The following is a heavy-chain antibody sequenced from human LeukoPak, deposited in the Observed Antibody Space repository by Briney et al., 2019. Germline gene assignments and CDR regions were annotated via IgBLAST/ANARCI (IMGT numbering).Heavy chain of an antibody. CDR2: ISGSGGST. D-gene: IGHD1-26*01. V-gene: IGHV3-23*01. CDR3: AKDGSGYSIAYYFDY. J-gene: IGHJ4*02. CDR1: GFTFSSYA. Sequence: GGSLRLSCAASGFTFSSYAMSWVRQAPGKGLEWVSAISGSGGSTYYADSVKGRFTISRDNSKNTLYLQMNSLRAEDTAVYYCAKDGSGYSIAYYFDYWGQGTLVTVSS.